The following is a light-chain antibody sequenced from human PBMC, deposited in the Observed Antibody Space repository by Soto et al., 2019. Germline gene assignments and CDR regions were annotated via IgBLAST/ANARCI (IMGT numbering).Light chain of an antibody. V-gene: IGKV1-5*01. J-gene: IGKJ1*01. CDR3: QQYNSYAWT. CDR1: QSISSW. Sequence: IQMTQCPSTLSASVGHRVTITCRPSQSISSWLAWYQQKPGKAPKLLIYDASSLESGVPSRFSGSGAGTEFTLTISSLQPDDFATYYCQQYNSYAWTFGQGTKVDIK. CDR2: DAS.